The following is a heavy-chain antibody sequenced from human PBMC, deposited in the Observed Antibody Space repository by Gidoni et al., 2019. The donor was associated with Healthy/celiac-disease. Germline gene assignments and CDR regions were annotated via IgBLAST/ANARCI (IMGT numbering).Heavy chain of an antibody. CDR3: TRDLGSEGVDY. Sequence: EVQLVESGGGLVKPGRSLRLSCTASGFTFGDYGMSWFRQAPGKGLECVVFSRSKAYGGTTEYAASVKGRYTISRDDSKSIAYLQMNSLKTEDTAVYYCTRDLGSEGVDYWGQGTLVTVSS. CDR2: SRSKAYGGTT. D-gene: IGHD3-10*01. CDR1: GFTFGDYG. V-gene: IGHV3-49*05. J-gene: IGHJ4*02.